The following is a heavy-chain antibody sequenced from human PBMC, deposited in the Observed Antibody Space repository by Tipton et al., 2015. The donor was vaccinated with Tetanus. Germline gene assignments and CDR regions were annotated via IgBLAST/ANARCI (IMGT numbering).Heavy chain of an antibody. D-gene: IGHD2-15*01. CDR2: INTDGSIR. CDR1: GFTFSNYW. V-gene: IGHV3-74*01. J-gene: IGHJ4*02. Sequence: SLRLSCAASGFTFSNYWMHWVRQAPGKGLAWVSRINTDGSIRNYADSVKGRFTISRDNAENTLSLQMNSLRAEDTAVYYCTRDLGGYAGYWGQGTLVTVSS. CDR3: TRDLGGYAGY.